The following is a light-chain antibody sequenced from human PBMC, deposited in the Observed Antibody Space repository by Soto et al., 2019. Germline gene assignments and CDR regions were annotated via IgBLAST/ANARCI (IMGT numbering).Light chain of an antibody. CDR3: QRYGTSPYT. J-gene: IGKJ2*01. CDR1: QSVSSSY. V-gene: IGKV3-20*01. CDR2: GTS. Sequence: EIVLTQSPGTLSLSPGERATLSCRASQSVSSSYLAWYQQKPGQAPRLLIYGTSSRATGIPDRFSGSGSGKAFPLTISRLEPEVFAVYYCQRYGTSPYTLGQGTKLEIK.